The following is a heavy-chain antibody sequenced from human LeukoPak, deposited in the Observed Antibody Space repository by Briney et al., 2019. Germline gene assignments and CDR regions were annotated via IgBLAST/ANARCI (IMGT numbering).Heavy chain of an antibody. Sequence: SVKVSCKASGGTFSSYAISWVRQAPGQGLEWMGRIIPILGIANYAQKFQGRVTITADKSTSTAYMELSSLRSDDTAVYYCARTEYCGGDCYPYYFDYWGQGTLVTVSS. CDR1: GGTFSSYA. CDR3: ARTEYCGGDCYPYYFDY. CDR2: IIPILGIA. J-gene: IGHJ4*02. D-gene: IGHD2-21*01. V-gene: IGHV1-69*04.